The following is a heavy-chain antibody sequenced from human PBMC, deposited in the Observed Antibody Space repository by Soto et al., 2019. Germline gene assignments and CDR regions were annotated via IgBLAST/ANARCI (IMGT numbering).Heavy chain of an antibody. Sequence: GSLRLSCAASGFTFGDYYMTWIRQAPGKGLEWLSYISSSSGTIYYADSVKGRFTISRDNPKNSLYLQMNSLRAEDTAVYYCARDPRGTYSFDYWGRGTLVTVSS. CDR2: ISSSSGTI. CDR3: ARDPRGTYSFDY. V-gene: IGHV3-11*01. D-gene: IGHD2-15*01. J-gene: IGHJ4*02. CDR1: GFTFGDYY.